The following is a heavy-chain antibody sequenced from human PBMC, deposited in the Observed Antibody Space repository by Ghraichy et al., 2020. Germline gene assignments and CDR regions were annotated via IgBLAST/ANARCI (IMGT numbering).Heavy chain of an antibody. CDR3: ARVSGYCSSTSCYLFDY. Sequence: SQTLSLTCTVSGGSISSSSYYWGWIRQPPGKGLEWIGSIYYSGSTYYNPSLKSRVTISVDTSKNQFSLKLSSVTAADTAVYYCARVSGYCSSTSCYLFDYWGQGTLVTVSS. CDR2: IYYSGST. CDR1: GGSISSSSYY. D-gene: IGHD2-2*01. J-gene: IGHJ4*02. V-gene: IGHV4-39*07.